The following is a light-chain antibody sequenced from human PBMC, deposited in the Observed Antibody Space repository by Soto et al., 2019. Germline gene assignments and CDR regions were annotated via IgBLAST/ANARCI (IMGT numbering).Light chain of an antibody. J-gene: IGKJ1*01. CDR3: QQYTYWPWT. V-gene: IGKV3-15*01. Sequence: VITQSPATLSVSPGERATLSCRASQSVNSNLAWYQQKSGQAPRLLIYGASTRATGIPVRFSGSGSGTEFTLTISSLQSEDSAVYYCQQYTYWPWTLGQGTKV. CDR1: QSVNSN. CDR2: GAS.